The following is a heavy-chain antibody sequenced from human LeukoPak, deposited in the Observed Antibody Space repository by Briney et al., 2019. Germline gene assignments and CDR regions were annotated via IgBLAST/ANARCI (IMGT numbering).Heavy chain of an antibody. CDR2: IWYDGSNK. CDR1: GFTFSSYG. J-gene: IGHJ3*02. Sequence: GGSLRLSCAASGFTFSSYGMHWVRQAPGKGLEWVADIWYDGSNKYYADSVKGRFTISRDNSKNTLYLQMNSLRAEDTAVYYCAKLVDTAMVEDAFDIWGQGTMVTVSS. V-gene: IGHV3-33*06. D-gene: IGHD5-18*01. CDR3: AKLVDTAMVEDAFDI.